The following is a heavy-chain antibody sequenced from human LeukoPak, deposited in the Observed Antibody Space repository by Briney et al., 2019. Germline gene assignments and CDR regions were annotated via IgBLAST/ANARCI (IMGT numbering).Heavy chain of an antibody. CDR1: GYSISSGYY. J-gene: IGHJ6*03. Sequence: SETLSLTCTVSGYSISSGYYWGWIRQPPGKGLEWIGSIYHSGSTYYNPSLKSRVTISVDTSKNQFSLKLSSVTAADTAVYYCARFGQQQLVRGYYYYMDVWGKGTTVTVSS. V-gene: IGHV4-38-2*02. CDR2: IYHSGST. CDR3: ARFGQQQLVRGYYYYMDV. D-gene: IGHD6-13*01.